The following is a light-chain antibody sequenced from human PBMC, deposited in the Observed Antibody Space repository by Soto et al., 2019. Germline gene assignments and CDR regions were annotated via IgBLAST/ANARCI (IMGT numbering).Light chain of an antibody. Sequence: DIQMTQSPSSLSASVGDRVTITCRASQSISSYLNWYQQKPGKAPKLLIYAASSLQSGVPSRFSGSGSGTDFTLTISRLEPEDSAVYHCQQYGSSPTTFGQGTKVDI. CDR3: QQYGSSPTT. CDR2: AAS. J-gene: IGKJ1*01. V-gene: IGKV1-39*01. CDR1: QSISSY.